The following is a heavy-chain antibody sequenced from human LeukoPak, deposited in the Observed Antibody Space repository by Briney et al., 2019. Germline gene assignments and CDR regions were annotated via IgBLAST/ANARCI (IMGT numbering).Heavy chain of an antibody. CDR1: GYTFTSYG. J-gene: IGHJ3*02. CDR2: ISAYNGNT. D-gene: IGHD3-10*01. Sequence: ASVKVSCKASGYTFTSYGISWVRQATGQGLEWMGWISAYNGNTNYAQKLQGRVTISTDTSTTTAYMELRSLRYDDTAMYYCARSTYGGIPFDIWGQGTMVTVSS. V-gene: IGHV1-18*04. CDR3: ARSTYGGIPFDI.